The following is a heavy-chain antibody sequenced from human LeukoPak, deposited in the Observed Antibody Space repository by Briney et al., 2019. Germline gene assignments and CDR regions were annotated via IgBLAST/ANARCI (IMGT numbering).Heavy chain of an antibody. CDR2: ISGSGDYT. J-gene: IGHJ6*03. CDR3: AKGGGTHQSKYHYYYLDV. V-gene: IGHV3-23*01. D-gene: IGHD1-26*01. CDR1: GFTFTTYA. Sequence: GGSLRLSCAASGFTFTTYAMAWVRQAPGKGLEWVSAISGSGDYTYYRDSVTGRFTISRDNSKNTLFLELNSLRAEDTAVYYCAKGGGTHQSKYHYYYLDVWGRGTTVTVSS.